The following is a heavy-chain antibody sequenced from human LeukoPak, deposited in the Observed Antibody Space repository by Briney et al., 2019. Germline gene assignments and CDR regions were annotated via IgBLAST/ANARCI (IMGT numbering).Heavy chain of an antibody. CDR3: ARDIEAAGLFLDY. D-gene: IGHD6-13*01. Sequence: PGGSLRLSCAASGFTVSSNYMNWVRQAPGKGLEWVANMKYDGSEKYYVDSVKGRFTISRDNAKNSLYLQMNSLGAEDTAVYYCARDIEAAGLFLDYWGQGTLVTVSS. J-gene: IGHJ4*02. CDR2: MKYDGSEK. CDR1: GFTVSSNY. V-gene: IGHV3-7*01.